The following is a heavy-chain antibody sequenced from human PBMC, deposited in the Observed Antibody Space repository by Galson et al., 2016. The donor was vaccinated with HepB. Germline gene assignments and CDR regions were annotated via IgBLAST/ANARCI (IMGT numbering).Heavy chain of an antibody. D-gene: IGHD3-3*01. J-gene: IGHJ4*02. CDR2: ISTTSSYT. Sequence: SLRLSCAASGFTFSDHYMSWIRQAPGKGLEWVSYISTTSSYTNYADSVKGRFTISRDNAKNSLYLQMNSLRAEDTGVYYCARAATIFGVVDYWGPGTLITVSS. CDR3: ARAATIFGVVDY. CDR1: GFTFSDHY. V-gene: IGHV3-11*06.